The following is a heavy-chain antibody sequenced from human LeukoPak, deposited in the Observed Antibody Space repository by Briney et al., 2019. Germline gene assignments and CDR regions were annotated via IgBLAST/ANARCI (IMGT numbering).Heavy chain of an antibody. CDR2: SGGSGGRT. Sequence: GGSLRLSCAASGFTFPRHAMSWVRQAPGKGLEWVASSGGSGGRTHYADSVKGRFTISRDNSQNTVYLHMNSLRADDTVVYYCAQEHFDTSGYYSRFDNWGQGILVTVSS. CDR3: AQEHFDTSGYYSRFDN. V-gene: IGHV3-23*01. J-gene: IGHJ4*02. CDR1: GFTFPRHA. D-gene: IGHD3-22*01.